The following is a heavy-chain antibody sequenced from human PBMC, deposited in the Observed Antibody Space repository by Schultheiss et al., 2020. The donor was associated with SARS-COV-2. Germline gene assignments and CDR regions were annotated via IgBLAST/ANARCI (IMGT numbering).Heavy chain of an antibody. D-gene: IGHD2-15*01. Sequence: SQTLSLTCTVSGGSISSYYWSWIRQPAGKGLEWIGHVYPSGGINYNPSLKSRVTLSVDTSKNQFSLKLSSVTAADTAVYYCAREMGSRINWFDPWGQGTLVTVSS. CDR3: AREMGSRINWFDP. CDR2: VYPSGGI. V-gene: IGHV4-4*07. CDR1: GGSISSYY. J-gene: IGHJ5*02.